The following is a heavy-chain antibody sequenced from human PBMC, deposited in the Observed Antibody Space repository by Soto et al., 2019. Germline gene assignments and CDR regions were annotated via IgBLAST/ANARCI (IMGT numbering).Heavy chain of an antibody. V-gene: IGHV4-30-2*05. J-gene: IGHJ4*02. CDR1: GGSISSGGYS. D-gene: IGHD4-17*01. CDR3: ARGSTTEKVDS. Sequence: TLSLTCAVSGGSISSGGYSWSWILQPPGKGLKWIGYIYHSGNIYYNPSLKSRVTISADTSKKQFSLKLTSVTAADTAVYYCARGSTTEKVDSWGQGTLVTVSS. CDR2: IYHSGNI.